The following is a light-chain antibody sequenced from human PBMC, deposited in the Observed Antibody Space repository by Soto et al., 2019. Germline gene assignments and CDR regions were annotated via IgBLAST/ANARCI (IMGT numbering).Light chain of an antibody. J-gene: IGLJ2*01. Sequence: QSVLTQPPSVSAAPGQKVTISCSGSSSNIENNYVSWYQQLPGAAPKLLIYDNTERPSGIPDRFSGSKSGTSATLGITGLQTGDEGNYYCGTWDGRLSAGVFGGGTKLTVL. CDR2: DNT. CDR1: SSNIENNY. CDR3: GTWDGRLSAGV. V-gene: IGLV1-51*01.